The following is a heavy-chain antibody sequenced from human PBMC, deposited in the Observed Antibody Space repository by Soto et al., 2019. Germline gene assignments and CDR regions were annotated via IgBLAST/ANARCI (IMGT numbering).Heavy chain of an antibody. V-gene: IGHV3-21*01. D-gene: IGHD3-16*02. Sequence: GGSLRLSCAASGFTFSSYSMNWVRQAPGKGLEWVSSISSSSSYIYYADSVKGRFTISRDNAKNSLYLQMNSLRAEDTAVYYCARDRWEGSYRYNWFDPWGQGTLVTAPQ. CDR3: ARDRWEGSYRYNWFDP. J-gene: IGHJ5*02. CDR1: GFTFSSYS. CDR2: ISSSSSYI.